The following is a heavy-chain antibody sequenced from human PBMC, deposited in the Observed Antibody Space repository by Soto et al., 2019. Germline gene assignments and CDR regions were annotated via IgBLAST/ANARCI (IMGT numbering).Heavy chain of an antibody. CDR2: IYYSGST. D-gene: IGHD3-16*01. Sequence: SETLSLTCTVSGGSISSYYWSWIRQPPGKGLEWIGYIYYSGSTNYNPSLKSRVTISVDTSKNQFSLKLSSVTAADTAVYYCARRVDYDPRSGGYYYMDVWGKGTTVTVSS. V-gene: IGHV4-59*08. CDR1: GGSISSYY. CDR3: ARRVDYDPRSGGYYYMDV. J-gene: IGHJ6*03.